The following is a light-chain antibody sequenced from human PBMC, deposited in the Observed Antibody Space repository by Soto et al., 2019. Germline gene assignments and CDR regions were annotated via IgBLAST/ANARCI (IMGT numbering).Light chain of an antibody. J-gene: IGKJ5*01. CDR3: QQLNSYPIT. Sequence: DIQMTQSPSSLSASVGDRVTVTCRASQDIRNYLAWYQQKPGKAPKLLICDASTLYSGVPSRFSGSGSATDFTLTISSLQPEDFATYYCQQLNSYPITFGQGTRLEIK. V-gene: IGKV1-9*01. CDR1: QDIRNY. CDR2: DAS.